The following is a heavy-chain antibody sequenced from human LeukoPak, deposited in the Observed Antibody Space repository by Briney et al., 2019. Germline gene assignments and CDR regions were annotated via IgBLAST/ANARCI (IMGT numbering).Heavy chain of an antibody. CDR1: GFTFSSYA. Sequence: PGGSLRLSCAASGFTFSSYAMHWVRQAPGKGLEWVAVISYDGSNKYYADSVKGRFTISRDNSKNTLYLQMNSLRAEDTAVYYCARGNRALSGYDLNYWGQGTLVTVSS. D-gene: IGHD5-12*01. J-gene: IGHJ4*02. CDR3: ARGNRALSGYDLNY. CDR2: ISYDGSNK. V-gene: IGHV3-30*04.